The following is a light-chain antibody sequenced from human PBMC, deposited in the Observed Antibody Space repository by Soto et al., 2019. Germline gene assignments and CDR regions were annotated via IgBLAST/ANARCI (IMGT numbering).Light chain of an antibody. V-gene: IGKV3-15*01. CDR2: GAS. Sequence: EIVMPQSPATLSVSPGERATLSCRASQSVSSNLAWYQQKPGQAPRLLIYGASTRATGIPARFSGSGSGTEFTLTISSLQSEDFAVYYCQQYNNWPPSFTFGGGTKVEIK. CDR3: QQYNNWPPSFT. CDR1: QSVSSN. J-gene: IGKJ4*01.